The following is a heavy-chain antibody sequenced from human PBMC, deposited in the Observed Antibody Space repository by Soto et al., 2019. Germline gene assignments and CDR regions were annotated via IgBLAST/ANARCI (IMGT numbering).Heavy chain of an antibody. J-gene: IGHJ4*02. V-gene: IGHV4-34*01. CDR2: INHSGST. CDR3: ARALGSSSWFDY. Sequence: PSETLSLTCAVYGGSFSGYYWSWIRQPPGKGLEWIGEINHSGSTNYNPSLKSRVTISVDTSKNQFSLELSSVTAADTAVYYCARALGSSSWFDYWGQGTLVTVSS. D-gene: IGHD6-13*01. CDR1: GGSFSGYY.